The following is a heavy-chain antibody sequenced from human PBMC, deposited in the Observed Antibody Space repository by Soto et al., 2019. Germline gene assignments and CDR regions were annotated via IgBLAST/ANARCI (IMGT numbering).Heavy chain of an antibody. CDR3: ARGIVATMGIDHTYFDY. CDR2: IIPIFGTA. CDR1: GGTFSSYA. D-gene: IGHD5-12*01. V-gene: IGHV1-69*13. Sequence: SVKVSCKASGGTFSSYAISWVRQAPGQGLEWMGGIIPIFGTANYAQKFQGRVTITADESTSTAYMELSSLRSEDTAVYYCARGIVATMGIDHTYFDYWGQGTLVTVSS. J-gene: IGHJ4*02.